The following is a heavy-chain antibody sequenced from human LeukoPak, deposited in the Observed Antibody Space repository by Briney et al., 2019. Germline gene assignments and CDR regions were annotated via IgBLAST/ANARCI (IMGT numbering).Heavy chain of an antibody. V-gene: IGHV4-31*03. CDR2: IYYSGST. D-gene: IGHD2-2*01. CDR1: GGSISSGGYY. J-gene: IGHJ3*02. CDR3: AREGVVPAANDAFDI. Sequence: SQTLSLTCTVSGGSISSGGYYWSWIRQHPGKGLEWIGYIYYSGSTYYNPSLKSRVTISVDTSKNQFSLKLSSVTAAETAVYYCAREGVVPAANDAFDIWGQGTMVTVSS.